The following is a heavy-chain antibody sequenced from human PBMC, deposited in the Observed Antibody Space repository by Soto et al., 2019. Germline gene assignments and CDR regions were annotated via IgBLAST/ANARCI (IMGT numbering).Heavy chain of an antibody. V-gene: IGHV4-59*01. J-gene: IGHJ4*02. D-gene: IGHD6-13*01. Sequence: QVQLQESGPGLVKPSETLSLTCTVSGASITQYYWNWIRQSPGKGLEWIVSVSSTGSTVFNPSLTTRVTVSLSASKNQFSLTLTSVTAADTAVYYCARGGGSPSHNHEFDFWGQGTLVTVSS. CDR1: GASITQYY. CDR2: VSSTGST. CDR3: ARGGGSPSHNHEFDF.